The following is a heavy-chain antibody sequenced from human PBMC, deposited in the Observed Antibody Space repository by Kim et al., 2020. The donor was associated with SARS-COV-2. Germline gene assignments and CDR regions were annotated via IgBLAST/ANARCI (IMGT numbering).Heavy chain of an antibody. CDR2: INHSGST. J-gene: IGHJ4*02. CDR3: ARVAGGYYYGSGSRGGPFDY. Sequence: SETLSLTCAVYGGSFSGYYWSWIRQPPGKGLEWIGEINHSGSTNYNPSLKSRVTISVDTSKNQFSLKLSSVTAADTAVYYCARVAGGYYYGSGSRGGPFDYWGQGTLVTVSS. CDR1: GGSFSGYY. D-gene: IGHD3-10*01. V-gene: IGHV4-34*01.